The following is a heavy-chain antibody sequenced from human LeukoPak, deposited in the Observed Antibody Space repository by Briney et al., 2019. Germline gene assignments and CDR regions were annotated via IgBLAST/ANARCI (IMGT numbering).Heavy chain of an antibody. CDR3: ARGPHKRTYDRDNWFDP. D-gene: IGHD3-3*01. V-gene: IGHV1-46*01. J-gene: IGHJ5*02. CDR2: INPSGGST. CDR1: GYTFSNYY. Sequence: PRASVKVSCKASGYTFSNYYMYWVRQAPGQGLEWMGLINPSGGSTNYAQKFQGRVTMTRDMSTSTAYMELSSLRSEDTAVFYCARGPHKRTYDRDNWFDPWGQGTLVTVSS.